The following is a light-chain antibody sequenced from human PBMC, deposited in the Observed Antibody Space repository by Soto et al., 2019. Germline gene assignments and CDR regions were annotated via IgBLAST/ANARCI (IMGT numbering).Light chain of an antibody. CDR3: QEYNTWPWT. Sequence: EIVLSQSPATLSLSAGERATLSCRASQSVSSYLAWYQQKPGQAPRVLIYGASTRATGIPARFTGSGSGTEFILTITSLQSEHSAVYYCQEYNTWPWTFGQGTKVDIK. V-gene: IGKV3-15*01. J-gene: IGKJ1*01. CDR2: GAS. CDR1: QSVSSY.